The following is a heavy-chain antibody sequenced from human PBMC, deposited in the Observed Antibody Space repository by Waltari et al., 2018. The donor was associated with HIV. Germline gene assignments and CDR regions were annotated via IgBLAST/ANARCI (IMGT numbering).Heavy chain of an antibody. CDR3: ARGMEAGIGEAPGADY. CDR1: GYTSTAYY. V-gene: IGHV1-2*02. D-gene: IGHD6-19*01. J-gene: IGHJ4*02. CDR2: INPNSGGT. Sequence: QVQLVQSGAEVKKPRVSVKVSCKVPGYTSTAYYIHRVRQAPGQGLEWMGWINPNSGGTNYAQKFQGSVTMTRDTSINTAYMELSRLRSDDTAVYYCARGMEAGIGEAPGADYWGQGTLVTVSS.